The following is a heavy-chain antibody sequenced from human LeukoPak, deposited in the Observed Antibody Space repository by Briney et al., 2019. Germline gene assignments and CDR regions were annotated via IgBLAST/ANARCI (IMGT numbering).Heavy chain of an antibody. CDR2: INPSGGSS. D-gene: IGHD4-11*01. CDR1: GYTFTNYY. CDR3: ARYSLDYFDY. Sequence: ASVKVSCKASGYTFTNYYMHWVRQAPGQGPEWMEIINPSGGSSNYAQKFQGRVTMTRDISTSTVYMELSSLRSEDTAVYYCARYSLDYFDYWGQGTLVTVSS. J-gene: IGHJ4*02. V-gene: IGHV1-46*03.